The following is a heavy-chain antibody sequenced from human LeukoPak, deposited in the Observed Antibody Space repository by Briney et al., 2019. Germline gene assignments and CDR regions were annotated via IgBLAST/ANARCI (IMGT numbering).Heavy chain of an antibody. CDR2: TSDSGSS. Sequence: SETLSLTCTVSAGSISAYYWTWIWQPPGKGLEWIGYTSDSGSSNYKSSLKSRVSMSVDTSKRQFSLTLTSVTAADTAVYYCARIVRQDGGYLDLWGRGSLVTVSS. CDR1: AGSISAYY. CDR3: ARIVRQDGGYLDL. D-gene: IGHD3-16*02. J-gene: IGHJ2*01. V-gene: IGHV4-59*08.